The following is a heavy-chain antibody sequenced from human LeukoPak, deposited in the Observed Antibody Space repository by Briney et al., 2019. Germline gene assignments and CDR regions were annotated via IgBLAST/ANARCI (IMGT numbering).Heavy chain of an antibody. CDR2: ISGSGGST. CDR1: GLTFSSYA. D-gene: IGHD3-22*01. Sequence: GGSLRLSCAASGLTFSSYAMSWVRQAPGKGLEWASAISGSGGSTYYADSVKGRFTISRDNSKNTLYLQMNSLRAEDTAVYYCAKDLGGYPNAYWGQGALVTVSS. J-gene: IGHJ4*02. CDR3: AKDLGGYPNAY. V-gene: IGHV3-23*01.